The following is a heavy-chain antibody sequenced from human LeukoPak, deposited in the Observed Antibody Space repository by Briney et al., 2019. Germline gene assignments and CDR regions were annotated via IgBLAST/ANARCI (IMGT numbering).Heavy chain of an antibody. CDR2: IYNGVST. CDR3: ARDQGYCTSTSCHSWIDS. D-gene: IGHD2-2*01. J-gene: IGHJ4*02. CDR1: GGSVSIGDYY. Sequence: PSQTLSLTCTVSGGSVSIGDYYWTSSRQPPGKGLEWVGYIYNGVSTYYNPSLRSRLTISADVSKNQFSLQLTSVSAADTAVYYCARDQGYCTSTSCHSWIDSGGQGTLVIVSS. V-gene: IGHV4-30-4*01.